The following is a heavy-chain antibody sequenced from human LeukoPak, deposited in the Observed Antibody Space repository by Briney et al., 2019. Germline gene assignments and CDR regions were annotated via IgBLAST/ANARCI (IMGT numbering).Heavy chain of an antibody. V-gene: IGHV3-30*03. Sequence: GGSLRLSCAASGFTFSSYGMHWVRQAPGKGLEWVAVISYDGSNKYYADSVKGRFTISRDNSKNTLYLQMNSLRAEDTAVYYCARGGTTFSYWGQGTLVTVSS. CDR1: GFTFSSYG. CDR3: ARGGTTFSY. D-gene: IGHD3-16*01. CDR2: ISYDGSNK. J-gene: IGHJ4*02.